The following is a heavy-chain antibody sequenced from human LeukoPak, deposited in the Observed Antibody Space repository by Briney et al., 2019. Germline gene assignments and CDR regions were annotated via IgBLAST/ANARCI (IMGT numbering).Heavy chain of an antibody. V-gene: IGHV3-9*01. D-gene: IGHD1-26*01. CDR3: AKDHRKWELHGYYFDY. CDR1: GFTFDDYA. J-gene: IGHJ4*02. Sequence: GGSLRLSCAASGFTFDDYAMHWVRQAPGKGLEGVSGISWNSGSIGYADSVKGRFTISRDNAKNSLYLQMNSLRAEDTALYYCAKDHRKWELHGYYFDYWGQGTPVTVSS. CDR2: ISWNSGSI.